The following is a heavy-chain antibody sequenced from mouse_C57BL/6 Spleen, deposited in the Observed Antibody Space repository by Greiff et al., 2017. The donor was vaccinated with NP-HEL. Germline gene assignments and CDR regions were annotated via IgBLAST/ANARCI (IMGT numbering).Heavy chain of an antibody. D-gene: IGHD4-1*01. V-gene: IGHV1-50*01. CDR3: ARRGTGNGFDY. Sequence: VQLQQPGAELVKPGASVKLSCKASGYTFTSYWMQWVKQRPGQGLEWIGEIDPSDSYTNYNQKFKGKATLTVDTSSSTAYMQLSSLTSEDSAVYYCARRGTGNGFDYWGQGTTLTVSS. CDR1: GYTFTSYW. J-gene: IGHJ2*01. CDR2: IDPSDSYT.